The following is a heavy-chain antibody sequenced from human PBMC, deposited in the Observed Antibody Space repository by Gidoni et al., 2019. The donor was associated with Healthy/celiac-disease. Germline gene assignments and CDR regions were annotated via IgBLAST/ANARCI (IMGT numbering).Heavy chain of an antibody. CDR3: TTDSSGVDY. J-gene: IGHJ4*02. CDR1: GFTFSNAW. V-gene: IGHV3-15*07. D-gene: IGHD5-12*01. CDR2: IKSKTYGGTT. Sequence: EVQLVESGGGLVKPGGSLRLSCAASGFTFSNAWMNWVRQAPGKGLGWVGRIKSKTYGGTTGYAAPVKGRFTISRDDSKNTLYLQMNSLKTEDTAVYYCTTDSSGVDYWGQGTLVTVSS.